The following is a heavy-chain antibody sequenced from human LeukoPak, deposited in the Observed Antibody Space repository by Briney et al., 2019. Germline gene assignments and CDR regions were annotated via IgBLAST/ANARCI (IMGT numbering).Heavy chain of an antibody. CDR3: ARAFLGSGWDIDY. CDR2: ISGYNGNT. D-gene: IGHD6-19*01. J-gene: IGHJ4*02. Sequence: ASVKVSCKASGYTFNNYDINWVRQAPGQGLEWMGWISGYNGNTNYAQKLQGRVTMTTDTSTSTAYMELRSLRSDDTAVYYCARAFLGSGWDIDYWGQGTLVTVSS. V-gene: IGHV1-18*01. CDR1: GYTFNNYD.